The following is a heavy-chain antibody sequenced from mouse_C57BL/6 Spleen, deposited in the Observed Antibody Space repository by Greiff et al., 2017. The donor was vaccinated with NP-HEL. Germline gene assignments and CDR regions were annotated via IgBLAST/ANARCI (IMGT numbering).Heavy chain of an antibody. CDR1: GYTFSSYW. Sequence: QVQLQQSGAELVKPGASVKLSCKASGYTFSSYWMHWVKQRPGQGLEWIGMIHPNSGSTNYNEKFKSKATLTVDKSSSTAYMQLSSLTSEDAAVYYCARNDGDFDYWGQGTTLTVSS. CDR2: IHPNSGST. D-gene: IGHD2-12*01. V-gene: IGHV1-64*01. J-gene: IGHJ2*01. CDR3: ARNDGDFDY.